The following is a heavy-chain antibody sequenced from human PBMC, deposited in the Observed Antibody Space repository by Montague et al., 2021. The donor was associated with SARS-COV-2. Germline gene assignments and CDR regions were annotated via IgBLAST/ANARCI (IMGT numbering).Heavy chain of an antibody. J-gene: IGHJ4*02. Sequence: SETLSLTCTVSGGSVSRISSHWGWIRQPPGKGLEYIGGFYYAGGTQYNPSLKSRVTISVDTSNDQFSLKMNSVTAADTAVYFCARLYGSSFDYWSQGTLVTVSS. CDR3: ARLYGSSFDY. D-gene: IGHD4-17*01. CDR2: FYYAGGT. CDR1: GGSVSRISSH. V-gene: IGHV4-39*01.